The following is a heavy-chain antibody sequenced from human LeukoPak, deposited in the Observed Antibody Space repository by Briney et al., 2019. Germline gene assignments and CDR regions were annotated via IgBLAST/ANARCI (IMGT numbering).Heavy chain of an antibody. D-gene: IGHD2-2*01. CDR2: ISGSGGST. CDR1: GFTFSSYA. Sequence: PEGSLRLSCAASGFTFSSYAMSWVRQAPGKGLEWVSDISGSGGSTYYADSVKGRFTISRDNSKNTLYLQMNSLRAEDTAVYYCAKFAVKGTYDYYYMDVWGKGTTVTVSS. V-gene: IGHV3-23*01. J-gene: IGHJ6*03. CDR3: AKFAVKGTYDYYYMDV.